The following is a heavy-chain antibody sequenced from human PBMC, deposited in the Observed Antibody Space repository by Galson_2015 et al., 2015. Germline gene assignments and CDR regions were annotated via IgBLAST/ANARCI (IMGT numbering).Heavy chain of an antibody. CDR2: ISSDGSNK. Sequence: SLRLSCAASGFTFSSYAIHWVRQAPGKGLEWVAVISSDGSNKYYADSVKGRFSISRDNSKNTLYLQMNSLRTEDTAVYYCARVRRADYSHNYYYGLDVWDQGTTVTVSS. CDR3: ARVRRADYSHNYYYGLDV. V-gene: IGHV3-30-3*01. CDR1: GFTFSSYA. D-gene: IGHD4-11*01. J-gene: IGHJ6*02.